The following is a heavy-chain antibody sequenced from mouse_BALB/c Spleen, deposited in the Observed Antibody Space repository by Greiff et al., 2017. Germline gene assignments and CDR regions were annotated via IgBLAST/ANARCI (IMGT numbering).Heavy chain of an antibody. CDR1: GFSLTSYG. D-gene: IGHD3-2*01. CDR2: IWSDGST. V-gene: IGHV2-6-2*01. J-gene: IGHJ3*01. Sequence: QVQLKESGPDLVAPSQTLSITCTVSGFSLTSYGVHWVRQTPGKGLEWLVVIWSDGSTTYNSALNARLSISKDNSKSQVFLKMNSLQTDDTAMYYCARPDSSGYVGFAYWGQGTLVTVSA. CDR3: ARPDSSGYVGFAY.